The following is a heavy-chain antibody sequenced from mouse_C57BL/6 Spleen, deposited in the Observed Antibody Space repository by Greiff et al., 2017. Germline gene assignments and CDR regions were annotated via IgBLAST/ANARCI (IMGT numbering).Heavy chain of an antibody. CDR3: ARVGWGYYAMDY. CDR2: IYPSDSET. Sequence: VQLQQSGAELVRPGSSVKLSCKASGYTFTSYWMDWVKQRPGQGLEWIGNIYPSDSETHYNQKFKDKATLTVDKSSSTAYMQLSSLTSEDSAVYYCARVGWGYYAMDYWGQGTSVTVSS. V-gene: IGHV1-61*01. CDR1: GYTFTSYW. J-gene: IGHJ4*01.